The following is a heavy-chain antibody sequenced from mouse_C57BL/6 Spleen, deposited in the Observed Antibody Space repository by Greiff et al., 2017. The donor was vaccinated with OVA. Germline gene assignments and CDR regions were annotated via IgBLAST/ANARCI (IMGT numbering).Heavy chain of an antibody. CDR2: IYPGSGST. CDR3: ARCGITTVVATDYAMDY. V-gene: IGHV1-55*01. CDR1: GYTFTSYW. Sequence: QVHVKQPGAELVKPGASVKMSCKASGYTFTSYWITWVKQRPGQGLEWIGDIYPGSGSTNYNEKFKSKATLTVDTSSSTAYMQLSSLTSEDSAVYYGARCGITTVVATDYAMDYWGQGTSVTVSS. D-gene: IGHD1-1*01. J-gene: IGHJ4*01.